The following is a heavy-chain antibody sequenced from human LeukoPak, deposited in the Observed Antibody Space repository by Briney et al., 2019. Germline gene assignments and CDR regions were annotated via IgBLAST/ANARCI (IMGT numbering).Heavy chain of an antibody. Sequence: PSETLSLTCTVSGVSISSYYWSWIRQPPGKGLEWIGYIYYSGSTCYNPSLKSRVTISVDTSKNQFSLKLSSVTAADTAVYYCARGPPFSSSSPLYYYYGMDVWGQGTTVTVSS. CDR2: IYYSGST. CDR1: GVSISSYY. D-gene: IGHD6-6*01. V-gene: IGHV4-59*08. J-gene: IGHJ6*02. CDR3: ARGPPFSSSSPLYYYYGMDV.